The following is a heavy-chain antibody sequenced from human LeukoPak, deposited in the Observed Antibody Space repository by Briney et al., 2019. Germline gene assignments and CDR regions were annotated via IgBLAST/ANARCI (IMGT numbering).Heavy chain of an antibody. CDR3: ARGRRGDPRYYYYYAMDV. CDR2: IIPILGIA. D-gene: IGHD5-12*01. Sequence: ASVKVSCKASGGTFSSYAISWVRQAPGQGLEWMGRIIPILGIANYAQKFQGRVTITADKSTSTAYMELSSLRSEDTAVYYCARGRRGDPRYYYYYAMDVWGQGTTVTVSS. CDR1: GGTFSSYA. J-gene: IGHJ6*02. V-gene: IGHV1-69*04.